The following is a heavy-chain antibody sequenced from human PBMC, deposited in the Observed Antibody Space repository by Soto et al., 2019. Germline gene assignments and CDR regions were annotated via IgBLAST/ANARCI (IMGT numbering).Heavy chain of an antibody. Sequence: QVQLQESGPGLVKPSGTLSLTCALSGASIITDNWWSWVRQPPVKEMEWIGEIYHSGNTNFNPAVKSRVTISVDASTNQFSLTVSSVTAADTAIYYCARASASSKLRGVVINWGQGTLVTVSS. CDR2: IYHSGNT. J-gene: IGHJ4*02. CDR1: GASIITDNW. CDR3: ARASASSKLRGVVIN. V-gene: IGHV4-4*02. D-gene: IGHD3-10*01.